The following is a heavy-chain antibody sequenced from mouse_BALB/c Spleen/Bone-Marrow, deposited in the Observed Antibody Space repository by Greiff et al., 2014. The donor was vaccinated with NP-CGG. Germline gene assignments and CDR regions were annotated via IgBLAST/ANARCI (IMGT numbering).Heavy chain of an antibody. CDR2: IDPANGNT. Sequence: VQLQQSGAELVKPGASVKLSCTASGFNIKDTYMHWVKQRPEQGLEWIGRIDPANGNTKYDPKFQGKATITADTSSNTAYLQLGSLTSEDIAVYYCARWGKLGRGYFDVWGAGTTVTVSS. J-gene: IGHJ1*01. D-gene: IGHD4-1*01. V-gene: IGHV14-3*02. CDR1: GFNIKDTY. CDR3: ARWGKLGRGYFDV.